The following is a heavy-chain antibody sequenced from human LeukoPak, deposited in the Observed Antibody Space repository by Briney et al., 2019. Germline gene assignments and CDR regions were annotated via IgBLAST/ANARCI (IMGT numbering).Heavy chain of an antibody. J-gene: IGHJ4*02. CDR2: IFHSGST. CDR1: GYSISSGYF. Sequence: SETLSLTCTVSGYSISSGYFWGWIRQPPGKGLEWIGSIFHSGSTYYNPSLKSRVTISVDTSKNQFSLKLSSVTAADTAMYYCARQTGSGLFTLPGGQGTLVTVSS. CDR3: ARQTGSGLFTLP. V-gene: IGHV4-38-2*02. D-gene: IGHD3/OR15-3a*01.